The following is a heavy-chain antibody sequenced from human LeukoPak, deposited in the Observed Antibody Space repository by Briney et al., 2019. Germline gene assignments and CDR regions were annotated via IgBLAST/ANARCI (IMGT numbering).Heavy chain of an antibody. V-gene: IGHV4-4*07. Sequence: SETLSLTCTVSGGSISSYYWSWIRQPAGKGLEWIGRIYTSGGTNYNPSLKSRVTMSVDTSKNQFSLKLSSVAAADTAVYYCARDTTHYYDSSGYYLPYWYFDLWGRGTLVTVSS. CDR2: IYTSGGT. J-gene: IGHJ2*01. CDR1: GGSISSYY. CDR3: ARDTTHYYDSSGYYLPYWYFDL. D-gene: IGHD3-22*01.